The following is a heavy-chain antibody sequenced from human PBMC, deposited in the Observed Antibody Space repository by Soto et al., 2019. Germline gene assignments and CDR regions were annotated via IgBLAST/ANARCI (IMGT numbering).Heavy chain of an antibody. D-gene: IGHD3-3*01. CDR2: IYSSGGT. V-gene: IGHV4-4*07. J-gene: IGHJ5*02. CDR3: ARGQRFSDSFDP. Sequence: QVQLQESGPGLVKPSETLSLTCTVSGGAISGYYWTWIRQPAGKGLEWIGRIYSSGGTKYNPSLKSRVTTSLDTSKTQFSLRLSSVTAADTAVYYCARGQRFSDSFDPWGQGTLVTVSS. CDR1: GGAISGYY.